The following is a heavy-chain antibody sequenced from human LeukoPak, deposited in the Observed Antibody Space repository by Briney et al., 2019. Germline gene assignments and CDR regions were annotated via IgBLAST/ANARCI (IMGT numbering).Heavy chain of an antibody. Sequence: GGSLRLSCAASGFTFSSYAMSWVRQAPGKGLEWVSAISGSGGSTYYADSVKGRFTISRDNSKNTLYLQMNSLRAEDTAVYYCAKSPEQWLVMGDAFDIWGQGTMVTVSS. CDR2: ISGSGGST. J-gene: IGHJ3*02. D-gene: IGHD6-19*01. CDR1: GFTFSSYA. V-gene: IGHV3-23*01. CDR3: AKSPEQWLVMGDAFDI.